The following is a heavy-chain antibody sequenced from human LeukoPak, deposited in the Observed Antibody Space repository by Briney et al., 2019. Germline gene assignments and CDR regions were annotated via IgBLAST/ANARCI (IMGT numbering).Heavy chain of an antibody. V-gene: IGHV4-59*11. CDR3: ARFGVDYDMDV. J-gene: IGHJ6*02. D-gene: IGHD3-16*01. CDR1: GGSINGHY. Sequence: SETLSLTCTVSGGSINGHYWTWIRQPPGKGLEWIGQIHYSGRADYNPSLKRRVTISVDTSKNQISLNLNSVTAADTAVYYCARFGVDYDMDVWGQGTTVAVSS. CDR2: IHYSGRA.